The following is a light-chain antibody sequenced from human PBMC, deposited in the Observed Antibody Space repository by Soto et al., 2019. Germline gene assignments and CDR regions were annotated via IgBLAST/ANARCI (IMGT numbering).Light chain of an antibody. V-gene: IGLV2-14*03. CDR2: DVS. Sequence: QSALTQPASVSGSPGQSITISCTGTSSDFGGYNYVSWYQQHPGKAPKLMIYDVSNRPSGVSYRFSGSKSGNTASLTISGLQAEDDSDYDCSSYTSSGDLVFGGGTKVTVL. CDR3: SSYTSSGDLV. CDR1: SSDFGGYNY. J-gene: IGLJ2*01.